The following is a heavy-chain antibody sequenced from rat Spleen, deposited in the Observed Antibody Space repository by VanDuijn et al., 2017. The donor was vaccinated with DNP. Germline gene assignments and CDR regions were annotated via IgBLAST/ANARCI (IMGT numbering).Heavy chain of an antibody. D-gene: IGHD1-10*01. J-gene: IGHJ2*01. Sequence: EVQLVESGGGLVQPGRSLKLSCAASGFTFSNYDMAWVRQAPTKGLEWVASISTGGGNTYYRDSVKGRFTISRDNAKSTLYLQMDSLRSEDTATYYCARRGLTTGDYWGQGVMVTVSS. V-gene: IGHV5S23*01. CDR3: ARRGLTTGDY. CDR1: GFTFSNYD. CDR2: ISTGGGNT.